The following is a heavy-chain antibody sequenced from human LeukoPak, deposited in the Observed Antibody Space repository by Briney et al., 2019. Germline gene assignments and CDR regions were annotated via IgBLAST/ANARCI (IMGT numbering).Heavy chain of an antibody. V-gene: IGHV3-30*18. Sequence: GRSLRLSCAASGFTFSNYGMHWVRQAPGKGLEWVAVISYDGSNKYYADSVKGRSTISRDNSKNTLYLQMNSLRAEDTAVYYCAKGAVAWGYYGMDVWGQGTTLTVSS. CDR3: AKGAVAWGYYGMDV. CDR2: ISYDGSNK. J-gene: IGHJ6*02. CDR1: GFTFSNYG. D-gene: IGHD6-19*01.